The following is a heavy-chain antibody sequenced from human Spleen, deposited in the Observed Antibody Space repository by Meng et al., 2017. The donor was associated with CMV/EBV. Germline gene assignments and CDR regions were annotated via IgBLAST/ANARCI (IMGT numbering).Heavy chain of an antibody. CDR3: ARVREHTSLGNYWFDP. CDR2: IDHGRNS. Sequence: SGASIPTTRWWTWVRQPRGKGLEWVGEIDHGRNSNSNPSLRSRLTLSLDTSKNHLSLRMTSVTAEDTAIYYCARVREHTSLGNYWFDPWGQGTLVTVSS. V-gene: IGHV4-4*02. D-gene: IGHD3-16*01. CDR1: GASIPTTRW. J-gene: IGHJ5*02.